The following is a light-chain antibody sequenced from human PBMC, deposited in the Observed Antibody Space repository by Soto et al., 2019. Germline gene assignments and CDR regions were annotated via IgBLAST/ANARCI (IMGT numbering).Light chain of an antibody. CDR1: QSISNW. Sequence: DIQMTQSPSTLSASVGDRVTIICRASQSISNWLAWYQQRPGQAPKLLIYDASSLESGVPSRFSGSGSGTEFTLTISSLQPDDFATYYCQQYNSYSFGQGTKVDIK. CDR2: DAS. CDR3: QQYNSYS. V-gene: IGKV1-5*02. J-gene: IGKJ1*01.